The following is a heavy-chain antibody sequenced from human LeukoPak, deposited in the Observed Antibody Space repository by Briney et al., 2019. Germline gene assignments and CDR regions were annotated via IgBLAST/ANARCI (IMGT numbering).Heavy chain of an antibody. CDR1: GFPFSRHG. Sequence: GSSLRLSCATSGFPFSRHGFYWVRQAPGKGLEWVAVIWYDGSKKYYADSVKGRSTISRDNSKNTLYLEMNSLRSEDTAVYFCARDVSYNSLDYWGQGTLVTVSS. V-gene: IGHV3-33*07. D-gene: IGHD6-13*01. CDR2: IWYDGSKK. CDR3: ARDVSYNSLDY. J-gene: IGHJ4*02.